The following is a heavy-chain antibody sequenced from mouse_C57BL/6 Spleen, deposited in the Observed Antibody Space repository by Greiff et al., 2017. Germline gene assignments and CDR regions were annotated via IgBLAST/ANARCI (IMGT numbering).Heavy chain of an antibody. CDR1: GFSLTSYG. D-gene: IGHD2-3*01. Sequence: VQLQQSGPGLVAPSQSLSITCTVSGFSLTSYGVHWVRQPPGKGLEWLVVIWSDGRTNYNSALNSRLSIRKDNSKSQVFLKMNSLHTDDTAMYSCASDGDGYYPLYAMDYWGQGTSVTVSS. V-gene: IGHV2-6*03. CDR2: IWSDGRT. CDR3: ASDGDGYYPLYAMDY. J-gene: IGHJ4*01.